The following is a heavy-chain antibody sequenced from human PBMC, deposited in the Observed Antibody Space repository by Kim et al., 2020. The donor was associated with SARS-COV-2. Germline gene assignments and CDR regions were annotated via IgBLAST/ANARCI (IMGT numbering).Heavy chain of an antibody. V-gene: IGHV1-2*04. D-gene: IGHD6-19*01. J-gene: IGHJ6*02. Sequence: AQKFQGWVTMTRDTSISTAYMELSRLRSDDTAVYYCARDLYSSGWYGMDVWGQGTTVTVSS. CDR3: ARDLYSSGWYGMDV.